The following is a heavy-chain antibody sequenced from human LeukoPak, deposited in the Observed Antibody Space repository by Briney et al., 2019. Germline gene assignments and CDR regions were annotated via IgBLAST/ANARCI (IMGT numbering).Heavy chain of an antibody. V-gene: IGHV4-39*01. Sequence: PSETLSHTCTVSVDSIRSDSYYWGWLRQPPGKGLEWIGSTYYSGSTYYNPSLKSRVTITTGESNNQFSLQMMTSVTAATAMFYCWRLRYRHGYEDYGGQGTLVTVSS. CDR1: VDSIRSDSYY. CDR3: WRLRYRHGYEDY. CDR2: TYYSGST. J-gene: IGHJ4*02. D-gene: IGHD5-18*01.